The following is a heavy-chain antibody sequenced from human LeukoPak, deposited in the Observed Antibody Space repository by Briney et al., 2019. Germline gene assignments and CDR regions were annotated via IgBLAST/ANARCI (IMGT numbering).Heavy chain of an antibody. CDR3: ARDHRRYYDSSGSEYFQH. D-gene: IGHD3-22*01. CDR2: IYTSGST. J-gene: IGHJ1*01. CDR1: GGSISSYY. Sequence: PSETLSLTCTVSGGSISSYYWSWIRQPAGKGLGWIGRIYTSGSTNYNPSLKSRVTMSVDTSKNQFSLKLSAVTAADTAVYYCARDHRRYYDSSGSEYFQHWGQGTLVTVSS. V-gene: IGHV4-4*07.